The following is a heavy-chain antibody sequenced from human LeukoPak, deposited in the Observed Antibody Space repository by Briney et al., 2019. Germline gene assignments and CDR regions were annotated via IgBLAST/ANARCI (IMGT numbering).Heavy chain of an antibody. D-gene: IGHD3-10*01. CDR2: IYTSGST. CDR3: ARDKPYYYGSGSFQYYFDY. J-gene: IGHJ4*02. CDR1: GGSISSYY. Sequence: SETLSLTCTVSGGSISSYYWSWIRQPAGKGLEWIGRIYTSGSTNYNPSLKSRVTMSVDTSKNQFSLKLISVTAADTAVYYCARDKPYYYGSGSFQYYFDYWGQGTLVTVSS. V-gene: IGHV4-4*07.